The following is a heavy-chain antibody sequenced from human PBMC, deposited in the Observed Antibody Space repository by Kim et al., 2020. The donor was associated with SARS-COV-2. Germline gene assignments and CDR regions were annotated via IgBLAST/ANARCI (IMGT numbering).Heavy chain of an antibody. V-gene: IGHV3-30*04. CDR3: ARDRQNIAAAGTGYYYYYGMDV. Sequence: GGSLRLSCAASGFTFSSYAMHWVRQAPGKGLEWVAVISYDGSNKYYADSVKGRFTISRDNSKNTLYLQMNSLRAEDTAVYYCARDRQNIAAAGTGYYYYYGMDVWGQGTTVTVSS. CDR1: GFTFSSYA. D-gene: IGHD6-13*01. J-gene: IGHJ6*02. CDR2: ISYDGSNK.